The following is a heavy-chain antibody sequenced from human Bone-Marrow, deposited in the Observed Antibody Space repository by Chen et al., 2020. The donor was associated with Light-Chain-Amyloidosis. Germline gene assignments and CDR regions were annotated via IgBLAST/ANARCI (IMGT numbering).Heavy chain of an antibody. CDR2: IYSGGST. CDR3: ARGQDDYYDSSGSFDY. CDR1: GFTVSRNY. Sequence: EVQLVESGGGLIQPGGSLRLSCAASGFTVSRNYMSWVRQAPGKGLEWVSVIYSGGSTYYADSVKSRFTISRDNSKNTLYLQMNSLRAEDTAVYYCARGQDDYYDSSGSFDYWGQGTLVTVSS. J-gene: IGHJ4*02. D-gene: IGHD3-22*01. V-gene: IGHV3-53*01.